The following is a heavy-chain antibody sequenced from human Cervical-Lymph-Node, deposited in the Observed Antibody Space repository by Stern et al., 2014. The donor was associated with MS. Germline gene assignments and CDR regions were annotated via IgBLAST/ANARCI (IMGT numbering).Heavy chain of an antibody. V-gene: IGHV1-69*09. CDR1: GGTFSSYA. CDR2: IIPLLGIA. Sequence: VQLEESGAEVKKPGSSVKVSCKASGGTFSSYAISWVRQAPGQGLEWMGRIIPLLGIANYARKFQGRVTITADKSTSTADMDLSSLRAEDTAVYYCARGGGDSSGWYRYYFDYWGQGTLVTVSS. D-gene: IGHD6-19*01. J-gene: IGHJ4*02. CDR3: ARGGGDSSGWYRYYFDY.